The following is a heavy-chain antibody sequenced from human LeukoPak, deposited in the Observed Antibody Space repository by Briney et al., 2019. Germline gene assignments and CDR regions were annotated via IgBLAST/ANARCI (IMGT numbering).Heavy chain of an antibody. Sequence: ASVKVSCKASGYTFNTYGITWVRQAPGQGLEWMGWISGYNGKTKYAQKLQDRVTMTTDTSTTTAYMELRSLRSDDTAVYYCARAGAVVDNWSDSWGQGTLVTVSS. V-gene: IGHV1-18*01. CDR2: ISGYNGKT. CDR3: ARAGAVVDNWSDS. J-gene: IGHJ5*01. CDR1: GYTFNTYG. D-gene: IGHD2-15*01.